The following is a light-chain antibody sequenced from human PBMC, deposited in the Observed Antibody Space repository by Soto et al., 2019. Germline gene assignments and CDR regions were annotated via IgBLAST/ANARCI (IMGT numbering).Light chain of an antibody. J-gene: IGKJ3*01. Sequence: EIVLTQSPATLSLSPGERATLSCRASQSVSSYLAWYQQKSGQTPRLLIYDVSNRATGIPARFSGSGSGTDFTLTISSLEPEDFAVYYCQHRSNWLGTFGPGTKVDIK. CDR1: QSVSSY. CDR2: DVS. V-gene: IGKV3-11*01. CDR3: QHRSNWLGT.